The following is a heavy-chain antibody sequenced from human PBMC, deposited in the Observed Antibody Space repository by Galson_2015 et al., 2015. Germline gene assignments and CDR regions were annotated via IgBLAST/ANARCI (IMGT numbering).Heavy chain of an antibody. CDR1: GFTFSSYS. CDR2: ISWNSGSI. Sequence: SLRLSCAASGFTFSSYSMNWVRQAPGKGLEWVSGISWNSGSIGYADSVKGRFTISRDNAKNSLYLQMNSLRAEDTALYYCAKDMASSYYDSSGHPGVDYWGQGTLVTVSS. CDR3: AKDMASSYYDSSGHPGVDY. D-gene: IGHD3-22*01. V-gene: IGHV3-9*01. J-gene: IGHJ4*02.